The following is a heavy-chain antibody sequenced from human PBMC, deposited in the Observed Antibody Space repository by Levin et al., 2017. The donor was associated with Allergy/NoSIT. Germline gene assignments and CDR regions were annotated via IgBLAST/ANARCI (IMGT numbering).Heavy chain of an antibody. D-gene: IGHD4-17*01. CDR3: AMSPTADYYYYYMDV. CDR2: TRNKANSYTT. J-gene: IGHJ6*03. Sequence: SCAASGFTFSDHYMDWVRQAPGKGLEWVGRTRNKANSYTTEYAASVKGRFTISRDDSKNSLYLQMNSLKTEDTAVYYCAMSPTADYYYYYMDVWGKGTTVTVSS. CDR1: GFTFSDHY. V-gene: IGHV3-72*01.